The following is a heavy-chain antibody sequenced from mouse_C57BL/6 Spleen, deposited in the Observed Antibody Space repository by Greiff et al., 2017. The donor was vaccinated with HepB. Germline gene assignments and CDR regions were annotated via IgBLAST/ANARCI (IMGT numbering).Heavy chain of an antibody. Sequence: QVQLQQSGAELVKPGASVKISCKASGYAFSSYWMNWVKQRPGKGLEWIGQIYPGDGDTNYNGKFKGKATLTADKSSSTAYMQLSSLTSEDSAVYFCARRRGDYSDFDYWGQGTTLTVSS. J-gene: IGHJ2*01. V-gene: IGHV1-80*01. CDR3: ARRRGDYSDFDY. CDR2: IYPGDGDT. CDR1: GYAFSSYW. D-gene: IGHD1-1*01.